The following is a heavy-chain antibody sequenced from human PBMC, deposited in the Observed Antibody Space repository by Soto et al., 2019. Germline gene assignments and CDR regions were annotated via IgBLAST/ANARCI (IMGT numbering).Heavy chain of an antibody. CDR1: GYSFSTYW. V-gene: IGHV5-51*01. CDR2: IYPGDSET. CDR3: AICGTNDHACDY. D-gene: IGHD2-8*01. J-gene: IGHJ4*02. Sequence: GESLKISCQGSGYSFSTYWIAWVRQMSGKGLEWMGIIYPGDSETRYSPSFDGQVTISADKSLTTAYLQWASLRASDTAMYYCAICGTNDHACDYWGQGTLVTVSS.